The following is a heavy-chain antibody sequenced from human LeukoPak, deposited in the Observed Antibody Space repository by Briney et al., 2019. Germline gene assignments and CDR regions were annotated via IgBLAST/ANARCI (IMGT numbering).Heavy chain of an antibody. J-gene: IGHJ4*02. D-gene: IGHD3-16*01. Sequence: GGSLRLSCSASGFTFSSYAMHWVRQAPGKGLEYVSAISSNGGSTYYADSVKGRFTISRDNSKNTLYLQMSSLRAEDTAVYYCARGPYDYVWGSYGYFDYWGQGTLVTVSS. V-gene: IGHV3-64D*06. CDR3: ARGPYDYVWGSYGYFDY. CDR2: ISSNGGST. CDR1: GFTFSSYA.